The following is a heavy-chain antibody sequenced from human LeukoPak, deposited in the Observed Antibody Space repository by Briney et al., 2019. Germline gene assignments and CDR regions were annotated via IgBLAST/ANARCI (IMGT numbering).Heavy chain of an antibody. CDR1: GYSISSGNW. Sequence: SETLSLTCAVSGYSISSGNWWGWIRQPPGKGLEWIGYIYYSGSTYYNSSLKSRVTMSVDTSKNQFSLKLTSVTAVDTAVYYCARTHRSGFSFDYWGQGILVTVSS. D-gene: IGHD6-19*01. J-gene: IGHJ4*02. CDR2: IYYSGST. V-gene: IGHV4-28*01. CDR3: ARTHRSGFSFDY.